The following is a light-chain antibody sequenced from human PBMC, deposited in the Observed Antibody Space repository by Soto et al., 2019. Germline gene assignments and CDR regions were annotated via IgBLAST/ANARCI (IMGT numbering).Light chain of an antibody. CDR1: QSVSNNY. J-gene: IGKJ1*01. CDR3: QHYGSSGT. Sequence: EIVLTQSPGTLSLSPGERATLSCRASQSVSNNYLAWYQQKPGQAPRLLIYGASNRATGIPDRVSGSGSGTDFTLTISRVEPEDFAVYYCQHYGSSGTFGQGAKVDIK. V-gene: IGKV3-20*01. CDR2: GAS.